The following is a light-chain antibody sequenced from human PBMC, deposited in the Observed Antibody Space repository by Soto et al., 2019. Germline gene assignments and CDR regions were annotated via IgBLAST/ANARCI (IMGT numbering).Light chain of an antibody. CDR2: GAS. CDR3: QQALT. V-gene: IGKV3D-7*01. CDR1: QSVSGYY. Sequence: VLTQSPATLSLSPGGRAILSCRASQSVSGYYLSWYQKKHGQPSRLLLYGASTRATGVPDRFSGSGSGGDFTLTISSLQPEDFAVYYCQQALTFGGGTTVE. J-gene: IGKJ4*01.